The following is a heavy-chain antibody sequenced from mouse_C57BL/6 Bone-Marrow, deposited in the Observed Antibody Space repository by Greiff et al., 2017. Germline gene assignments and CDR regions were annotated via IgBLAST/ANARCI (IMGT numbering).Heavy chain of an antibody. CDR2: INPSSGYT. CDR3: ARYYGSSYWYFDV. D-gene: IGHD1-1*01. CDR1: GYTFTSYT. Sequence: VQLQQSGAELASPGASVKMSCKASGYTFTSYTMHWVKQRPGQGLEWIGYINPSSGYTKYNQKFKDKATLTADKSSSTAYMQLSSLTSEDSAVYYCARYYGSSYWYFDVWGTGTTVTVSS. J-gene: IGHJ1*03. V-gene: IGHV1-4*01.